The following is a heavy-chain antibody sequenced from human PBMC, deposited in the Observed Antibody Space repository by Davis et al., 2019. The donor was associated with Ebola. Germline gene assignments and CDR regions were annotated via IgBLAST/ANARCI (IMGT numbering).Heavy chain of an antibody. CDR3: AKDTSNVWFDV. V-gene: IGHV3-23*01. CDR2: LGTSADT. J-gene: IGHJ3*01. CDR1: GFTFSTYG. Sequence: GGSLRLSCAASGFTFSTYGMHWVRLAPGKGLEWVPTLGTSADTYYADSVKGRFTISRDNSKNTLHLQMNSLRVEDTAIYYCAKDTSNVWFDVWGQGTMVTVSS. D-gene: IGHD6-19*01.